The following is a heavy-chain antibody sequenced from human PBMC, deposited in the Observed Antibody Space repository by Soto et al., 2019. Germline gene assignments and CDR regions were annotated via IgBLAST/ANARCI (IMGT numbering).Heavy chain of an antibody. CDR2: ISYEGNNK. D-gene: IGHD6-19*01. J-gene: IGHJ4*02. Sequence: QVPLVESGGGVVHLGSSWSPSFAAPEFTFRTNPMHWSRRPPARGREWWAVISYEGNNKYYADPGKGRFPISRDNSKNTLYLQMNSLRAEDTAVYYCAKNGYSSGWYGDYWGQGTLVTVSS. CDR1: EFTFRTNP. CDR3: AKNGYSSGWYGDY. V-gene: IGHV3-30*18.